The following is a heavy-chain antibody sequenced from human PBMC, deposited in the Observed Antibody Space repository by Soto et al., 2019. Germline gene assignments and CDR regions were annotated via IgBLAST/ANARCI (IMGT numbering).Heavy chain of an antibody. CDR2: ISFDGSAT. CDR1: GLTFRSCG. V-gene: IGHV3-30*19. Sequence: GGSLRLSCAASGLTFRSCGMHWVRKAPGKVLNWVALISFDGSATQYADSVKGRFTIYRDNSKNTLYLQMNSLRVEDTAVYYCARGTMMLVEEGYYFDYWGQGT. D-gene: IGHD3-22*01. J-gene: IGHJ4*02. CDR3: ARGTMMLVEEGYYFDY.